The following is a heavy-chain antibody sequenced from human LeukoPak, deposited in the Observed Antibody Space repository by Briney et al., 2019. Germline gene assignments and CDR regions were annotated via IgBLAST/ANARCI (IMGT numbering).Heavy chain of an antibody. J-gene: IGHJ3*02. CDR3: ASYYYDSSGYYYGGFDI. V-gene: IGHV4-59*08. Sequence: PSETLSLTCSVSGGSINSYYWSWIRQPPGKGLEWIGYIYYSGSNNYNPSLKSRVTMSVDTSKNQLSLKLSSVTAADTAVYYCASYYYDSSGYYYGGFDIWGQGTMVTVSS. CDR2: IYYSGSN. D-gene: IGHD3-22*01. CDR1: GGSINSYY.